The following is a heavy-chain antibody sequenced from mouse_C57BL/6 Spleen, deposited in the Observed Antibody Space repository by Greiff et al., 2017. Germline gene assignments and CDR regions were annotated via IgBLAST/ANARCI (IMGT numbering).Heavy chain of an antibody. J-gene: IGHJ1*03. Sequence: DVMLVESGGGLVKPGGSLTLSCAASGFTFSSYAMSWVRQTPEKRLEWVATISDGGRYTYYPHNVKGRFTISRANASHNLYLQMSHLKSEDTAMYYCARAGIYYYSSYCYFDVWGTGTTVTVSS. V-gene: IGHV5-4*03. CDR2: ISDGGRYT. D-gene: IGHD1-1*01. CDR1: GFTFSSYA. CDR3: ARAGIYYYSSYCYFDV.